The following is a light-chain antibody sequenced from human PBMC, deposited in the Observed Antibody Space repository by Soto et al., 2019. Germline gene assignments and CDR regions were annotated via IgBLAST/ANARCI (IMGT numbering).Light chain of an antibody. V-gene: IGLV1-40*01. J-gene: IGLJ1*01. Sequence: QSVLTQPPSVSGAPGQRVTISCTGSSSSIRAGYDVHWYQQLPGTAPKLLIHGNSNRPSGVPDRFSGSKSGTSASLAITGLQAEDEADYYCQSYDSSLSAFYVFGTGTKVTVL. CDR3: QSYDSSLSAFYV. CDR1: SSSIRAGYD. CDR2: GNS.